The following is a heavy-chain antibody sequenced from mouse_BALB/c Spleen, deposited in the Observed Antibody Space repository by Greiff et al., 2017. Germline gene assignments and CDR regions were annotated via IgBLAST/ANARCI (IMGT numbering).Heavy chain of an antibody. Sequence: VMLVESGPGLVAPSQSLSITCTVSGFSLTSYGVHWVRQPPGKGLEWLGVIWAGGSTNYNSALMSRLSISKDNSKSQVFLKMNSLQTDDTAMYYCARSPLGTSYAMDYWGQGTSVTVSS. J-gene: IGHJ4*01. D-gene: IGHD4-1*01. V-gene: IGHV2-9*02. CDR2: IWAGGST. CDR1: GFSLTSYG. CDR3: ARSPLGTSYAMDY.